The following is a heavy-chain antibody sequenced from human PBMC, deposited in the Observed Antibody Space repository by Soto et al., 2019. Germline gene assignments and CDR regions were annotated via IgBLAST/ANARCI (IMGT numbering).Heavy chain of an antibody. J-gene: IGHJ4*02. D-gene: IGHD2-15*01. Sequence: QVQLQESGPGLVKPSQTLSLTCTVSGGSISSGDYYWSWIRQPPGKGLEWIGYIYYSGSTSYNPSLKHRVTISVDTAKSQCSLLLSSVTAAETAVYYCARGQEDHDFDYCCQGTLVTVSS. V-gene: IGHV4-30-4*01. CDR2: IYYSGST. CDR1: GGSISSGDYY. CDR3: ARGQEDHDFDY.